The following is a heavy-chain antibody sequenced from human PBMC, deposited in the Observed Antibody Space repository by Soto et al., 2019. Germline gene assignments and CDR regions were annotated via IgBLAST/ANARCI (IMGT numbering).Heavy chain of an antibody. Sequence: GGSLRLSCAASGFTFSSYAMSWVRQAPGKGLEWVSAISGSGGSTYYADSVKGRFTISRANSKNTLYLQMNSLRAEDTAVYYCAKAACYYFGSGSYCPISSYYMDVWGKGTPVTVSS. CDR2: ISGSGGST. D-gene: IGHD3-10*01. CDR3: AKAACYYFGSGSYCPISSYYMDV. J-gene: IGHJ6*03. CDR1: GFTFSSYA. V-gene: IGHV3-23*01.